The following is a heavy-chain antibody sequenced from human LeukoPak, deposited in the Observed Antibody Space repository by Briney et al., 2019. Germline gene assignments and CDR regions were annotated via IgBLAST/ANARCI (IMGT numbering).Heavy chain of an antibody. CDR3: ASFVLEWLFDYYMDV. V-gene: IGHV3-7*01. J-gene: IGHJ6*03. D-gene: IGHD3-3*01. Sequence: GGSLRLSCAASGFTFSSYWMSWVRQAPGKGLEWVANIKQDGSEKYYEDSVKGRFTISRDNAKNSLYLQMNSLRAEDTAVYYCASFVLEWLFDYYMDVRGKGTTVTVSS. CDR1: GFTFSSYW. CDR2: IKQDGSEK.